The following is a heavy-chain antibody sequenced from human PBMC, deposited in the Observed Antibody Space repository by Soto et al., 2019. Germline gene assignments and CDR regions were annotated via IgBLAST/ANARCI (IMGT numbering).Heavy chain of an antibody. CDR2: ISGSGGST. CDR1: GFTFSSYA. Sequence: GGSLRLSCAASGFTFSSYAMSWVRQAPGKGLEWVSAISGSGGSTYYADSVKGRFTISRDNSKNTLYLQMNSLGAEDTAVYYCAKEGCSSTSCYPLYYYYYYMDVWGKGTTVTVSS. CDR3: AKEGCSSTSCYPLYYYYYYMDV. D-gene: IGHD2-2*01. V-gene: IGHV3-23*01. J-gene: IGHJ6*03.